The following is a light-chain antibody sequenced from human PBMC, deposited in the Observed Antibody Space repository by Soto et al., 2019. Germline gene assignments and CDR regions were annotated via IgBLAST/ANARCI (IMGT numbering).Light chain of an antibody. CDR1: QSISSW. V-gene: IGKV1-5*03. CDR3: QQYNSYPLA. Sequence: DIQMTQSPSTLSASVGDRVIITCRASQSISSWLAWYQQKPGKAPKLLIYKASSLESGVPSRFSGSGSGTEFTLTISSLQPDDFATYYCQQYNSYPLAFGQGTKLEIK. CDR2: KAS. J-gene: IGKJ2*01.